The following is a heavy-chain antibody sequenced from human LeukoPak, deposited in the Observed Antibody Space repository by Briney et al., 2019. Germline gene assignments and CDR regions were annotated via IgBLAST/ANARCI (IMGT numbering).Heavy chain of an antibody. V-gene: IGHV3-23*01. J-gene: IGHJ4*02. Sequence: GGSLRLSCAASGFTFSSYAMSWVRQAPGKGLEWVSTISGSGDSTYYADSVKGRFTISRDNSKNTLYLQMNSLRAEDTAVYYCAKVGYDSSGYYYEVRYYFDYWGQGTLVTVSS. CDR2: ISGSGDST. CDR3: AKVGYDSSGYYYEVRYYFDY. CDR1: GFTFSSYA. D-gene: IGHD3-22*01.